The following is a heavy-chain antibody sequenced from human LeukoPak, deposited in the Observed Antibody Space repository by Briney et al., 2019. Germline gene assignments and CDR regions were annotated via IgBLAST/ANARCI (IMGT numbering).Heavy chain of an antibody. CDR2: ISWNSDYI. V-gene: IGHV3-9*01. J-gene: IGHJ3*02. D-gene: IGHD4-17*01. CDR1: GFIFDDFA. CDR3: VRDFDGDYDAFDM. Sequence: PGGSLRLSCAVSGFIFDDFAMHWVRQAPGKGLEWVSGISWNSDYIRYADSVKGRFTISRDNAKNSLNLQMTSLRPEDTALYFCVRDFDGDYDAFDMWGQGTKVTVSS.